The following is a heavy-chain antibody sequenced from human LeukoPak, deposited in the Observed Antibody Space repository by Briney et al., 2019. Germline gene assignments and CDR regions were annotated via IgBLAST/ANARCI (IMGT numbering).Heavy chain of an antibody. V-gene: IGHV3-30*18. J-gene: IGHJ4*02. CDR2: ISYDGSNK. CDR1: GFTFSSYG. CDR3: AKDYGARGVIVDY. Sequence: GGSLRLSCAASGFTFSSYGMHWVRQAPGKGLEWVAVISYDGSNKYYADSVKGRFTISRDNSKNTLYLQMNSLRAEDTAVYYCAKDYGARGVIVDYWGQGTLVTVSS. D-gene: IGHD3-10*01.